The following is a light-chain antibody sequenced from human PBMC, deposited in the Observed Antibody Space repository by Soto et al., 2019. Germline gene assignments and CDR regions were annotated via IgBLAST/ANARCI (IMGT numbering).Light chain of an antibody. Sequence: DIQMTQSPSTLSASVGDRVTITCRASQSIGSWLAWYQQKPGKAPNLLIYAASSLQSGVPSRFSGSGSGTDFTLTISSLQPEDFATYYCQQSYSTPITFGQGTRLEIK. CDR2: AAS. J-gene: IGKJ5*01. CDR1: QSIGSW. CDR3: QQSYSTPIT. V-gene: IGKV1-39*01.